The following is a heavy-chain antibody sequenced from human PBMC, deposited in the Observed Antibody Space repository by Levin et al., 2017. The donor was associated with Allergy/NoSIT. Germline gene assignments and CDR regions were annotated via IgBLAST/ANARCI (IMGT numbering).Heavy chain of an antibody. J-gene: IGHJ6*03. CDR2: IYYSGST. CDR1: GGSISSYY. Sequence: SETLSLTCTVSGGSISSYYWSWIRQPPGKGLEWIGYIYYSGSTNYNPSLKSRVTISVDTSKNQFSLKLSSVTAADTAVYYCARPRVEWAMGYYYYYYMDVWGKGTTVTVSS. CDR3: ARPRVEWAMGYYYYYYMDV. D-gene: IGHD5-18*01. V-gene: IGHV4-59*08.